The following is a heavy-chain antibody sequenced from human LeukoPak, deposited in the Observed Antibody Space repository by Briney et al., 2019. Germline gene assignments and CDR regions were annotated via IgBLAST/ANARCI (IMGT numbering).Heavy chain of an antibody. V-gene: IGHV3-23*01. CDR2: ISGSGGST. Sequence: GGSLRLSCAASGFTFSSYALSWVRQPPGKGLEWVSAISGSGGSTYYAASVKGRFTISRDNSKNTLYLQMNSLRAEDTAVYYCAKDRGGWYRDEYFQHWGQGTLVTVSS. D-gene: IGHD6-19*01. CDR3: AKDRGGWYRDEYFQH. CDR1: GFTFSSYA. J-gene: IGHJ1*01.